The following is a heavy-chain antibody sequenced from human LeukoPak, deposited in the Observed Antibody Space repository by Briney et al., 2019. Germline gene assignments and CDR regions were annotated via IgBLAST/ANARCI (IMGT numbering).Heavy chain of an antibody. D-gene: IGHD2-15*01. J-gene: IGHJ1*01. V-gene: IGHV3-33*08. CDR3: ARATGGYCSGGSCYSGYFQH. CDR1: GFTFSNAW. CDR2: IWYDGSNK. Sequence: GGSLRLSCAASGFTFSNAWMSWVRQAPGKGLEWVAVIWYDGSNKYCADSVKGRFTISRDNSKNTLYLQMNSLRAEDTAVYYCARATGGYCSGGSCYSGYFQHWGQGTLVTVSS.